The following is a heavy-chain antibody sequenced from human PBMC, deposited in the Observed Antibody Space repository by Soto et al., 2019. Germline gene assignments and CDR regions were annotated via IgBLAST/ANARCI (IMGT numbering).Heavy chain of an antibody. Sequence: QVQLQESGPGLVKPSQTLSLTCTVSGGSISSGGYYWSWIRQHPGKGLEWIGYIYYSGSTYYNPSLTSRVTISVDTSKNQFSLKLSSVTAADTAVYYCARVYSDFWSGYGNDAFYICGQGTMVTVSS. CDR3: ARVYSDFWSGYGNDAFYI. CDR2: IYYSGST. D-gene: IGHD3-3*01. J-gene: IGHJ3*02. V-gene: IGHV4-31*03. CDR1: GGSISSGGYY.